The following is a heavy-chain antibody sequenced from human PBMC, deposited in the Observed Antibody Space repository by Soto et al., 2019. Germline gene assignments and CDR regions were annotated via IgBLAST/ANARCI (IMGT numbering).Heavy chain of an antibody. D-gene: IGHD3-10*01. V-gene: IGHV3-30*04. CDR1: GFTFSSYA. J-gene: IGHJ4*02. Sequence: QVQLVESGGGVVQPGRSLRLSCAASGFTFSSYAMHWVRQAPGKGLEWVAVISYDGTNKFYADSVKGRFTISRDNSKNTLYLQMNSLRAEDTAMYYCARDPTSYGSGSCPDFWGQGTQVTVSS. CDR2: ISYDGTNK. CDR3: ARDPTSYGSGSCPDF.